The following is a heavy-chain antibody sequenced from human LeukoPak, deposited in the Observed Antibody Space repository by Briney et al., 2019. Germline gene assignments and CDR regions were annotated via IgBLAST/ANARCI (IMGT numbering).Heavy chain of an antibody. J-gene: IGHJ4*02. CDR1: GFTFSSHG. CDR2: ISGSGGNT. V-gene: IGHV3-23*01. CDR3: AKAMGATLFDY. D-gene: IGHD1-26*01. Sequence: GGSLRLSCAASGFTFSSHGMNWVRQAPGKGLEWVSGISGSGGNTYYADSVKGRFIVSRDNSKNTLYLQMNSLRAGDTAVYYCAKAMGATLFDYWGQGTLVTVSS.